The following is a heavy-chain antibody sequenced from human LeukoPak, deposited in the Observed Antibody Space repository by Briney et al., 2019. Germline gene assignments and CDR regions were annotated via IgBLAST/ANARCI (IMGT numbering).Heavy chain of an antibody. CDR2: IIPIFGTA. CDR1: GGTFSSYA. CDR3: ARAGSGESFDY. Sequence: SVKVSCKASGGTFSSYAISWVRQAPGQGLDWMGGIIPIFGTANYAQKFQGRVTITAGESTSTAYMELRSLRSEDTAVYYCARAGSGESFDYWGQGTLVTVSS. J-gene: IGHJ4*02. D-gene: IGHD3-10*01. V-gene: IGHV1-69*13.